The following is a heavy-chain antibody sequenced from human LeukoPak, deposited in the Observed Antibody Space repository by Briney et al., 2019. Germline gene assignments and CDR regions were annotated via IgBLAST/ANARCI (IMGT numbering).Heavy chain of an antibody. V-gene: IGHV3-53*01. CDR1: GFTVSSNY. CDR2: TYSGGST. Sequence: GGSLRLSCAASGFTVSSNYMSWVRQAPGKGLEWVSVTYSGGSTYYADSVKGRFTISRDNSKNTLYLQMNSLRAEDTAVYYCASSSSLVFQHWGQGTLVTVSS. D-gene: IGHD3-16*01. J-gene: IGHJ1*01. CDR3: ASSSSLVFQH.